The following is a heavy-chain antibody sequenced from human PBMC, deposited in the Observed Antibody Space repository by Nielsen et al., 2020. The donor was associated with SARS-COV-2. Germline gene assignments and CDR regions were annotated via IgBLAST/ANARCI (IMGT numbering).Heavy chain of an antibody. CDR3: AKEPPGYCSSTSCYDGTNWFDP. D-gene: IGHD2-2*01. CDR1: AFTFSSYG. V-gene: IGHV3-33*06. J-gene: IGHJ5*02. CDR2: IWYDGSDK. Sequence: GESLKISCADSAFTFSSYGMHWVRQAPGKGLEWVAVIWYDGSDKYYADSVKGRFTISRDNSKNTLYLQMNSLRAEDTAVYYCAKEPPGYCSSTSCYDGTNWFDPWGQGTLVTVSS.